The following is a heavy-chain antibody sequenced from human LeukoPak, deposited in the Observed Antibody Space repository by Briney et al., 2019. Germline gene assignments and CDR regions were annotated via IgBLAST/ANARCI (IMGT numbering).Heavy chain of an antibody. V-gene: IGHV4-61*08. Sequence: SETLSLTCAVSGGSISSGGYSWSWIRQHPGKGLEWIGYIYYSGSTNYNPSLKSRVTISVDTSKNQFSLKLSSVTAADTAVYYCARFTVTPRDYYYYYGMDVWGQGTTVTVSS. CDR3: ARFTVTPRDYYYYYGMDV. D-gene: IGHD4-11*01. CDR1: GGSISSGGYS. J-gene: IGHJ6*02. CDR2: IYYSGST.